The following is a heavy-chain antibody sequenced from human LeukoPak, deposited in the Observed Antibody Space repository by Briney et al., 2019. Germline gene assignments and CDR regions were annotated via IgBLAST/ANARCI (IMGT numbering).Heavy chain of an antibody. Sequence: GESLKISCKGSGYSFTSYWIGWVRQMPGKGLGWMGIIYPGDSDTRYSPSFQGQVTISADKSISTAYLQWSSLKASDTAMYYCARQGYDLTGYYKEYYFDYWGQGTLVIVSS. CDR3: ARQGYDLTGYYKEYYFDY. J-gene: IGHJ4*02. CDR2: IYPGDSDT. CDR1: GYSFTSYW. V-gene: IGHV5-51*01. D-gene: IGHD3-9*01.